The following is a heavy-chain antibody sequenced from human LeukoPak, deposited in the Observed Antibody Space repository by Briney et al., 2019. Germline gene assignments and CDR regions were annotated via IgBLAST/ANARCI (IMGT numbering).Heavy chain of an antibody. CDR3: AREGGYSYGNAPLHFDY. Sequence: TLSLTCTVSGGSISSGSYYWSWIRQPAGKGLEWIGRISTSGSTNYNPSLKSRVTISVDTSKNQFSLKLSSVTAADTAVYYCAREGGYSYGNAPLHFDYWGQGTLVTVSS. CDR1: GGSISSGSYY. D-gene: IGHD5-18*01. V-gene: IGHV4-61*02. J-gene: IGHJ4*02. CDR2: ISTSGST.